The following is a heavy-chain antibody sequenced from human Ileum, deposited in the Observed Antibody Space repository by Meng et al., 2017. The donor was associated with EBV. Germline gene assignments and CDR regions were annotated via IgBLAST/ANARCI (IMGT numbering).Heavy chain of an antibody. CDR3: AREGLVGDLRYFDL. V-gene: IGHV1-2*06. CDR2: INPNSGGA. CDR1: AYTFAGYY. Sequence: QVQLVQSGAEVKKPGASVKVPCXASAYTFAGYYMHWVRQAPGQGLEWMGRINPNSGGANYAQKFQGRVTMTRDTSISTAYMELSRLRSDDTAVYYCAREGLVGDLRYFDLWGRGTLVTVSS. D-gene: IGHD3-16*01. J-gene: IGHJ2*01.